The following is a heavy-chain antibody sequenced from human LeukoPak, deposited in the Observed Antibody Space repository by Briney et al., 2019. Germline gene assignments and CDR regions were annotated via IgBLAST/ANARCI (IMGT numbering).Heavy chain of an antibody. CDR1: GFTFSRYG. Sequence: GRSLRLSCAASGFTFSRYGMHWVRQAPGKGLEWVAVISYDGSNKYYADSVKGRFTISRDNSKNTLYLQMNSLRAEDTAVYYCAKAPYHYGGHFDLWGRGTLVTVSS. J-gene: IGHJ2*01. V-gene: IGHV3-30*18. CDR3: AKAPYHYGGHFDL. D-gene: IGHD4-23*01. CDR2: ISYDGSNK.